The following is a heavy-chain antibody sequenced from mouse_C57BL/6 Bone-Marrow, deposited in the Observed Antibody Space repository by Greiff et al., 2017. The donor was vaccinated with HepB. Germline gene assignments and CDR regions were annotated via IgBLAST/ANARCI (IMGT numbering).Heavy chain of an antibody. CDR2: ISDGGSYT. Sequence: EVQLVESGGGLVKPGGSLKLSCAASGFTFSSYAMSWVRQTPEKRLEWVATISDGGSYTYYPDNVKGRFTISRDNAKNNLYLQMSHLESEDTAMYYCATTGRGWFAYWGQGTLVTVSA. CDR1: GFTFSSYA. J-gene: IGHJ3*01. CDR3: ATTGRGWFAY. D-gene: IGHD4-1*01. V-gene: IGHV5-4*01.